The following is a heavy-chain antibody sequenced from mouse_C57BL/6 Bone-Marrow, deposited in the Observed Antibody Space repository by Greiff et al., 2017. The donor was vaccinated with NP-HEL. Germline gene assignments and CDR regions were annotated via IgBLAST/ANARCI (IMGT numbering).Heavy chain of an antibody. D-gene: IGHD2-2*01. J-gene: IGHJ2*01. V-gene: IGHV1-72*01. CDR1: GYTFTSYW. CDR2: IDPNRGGT. CDR3: ARNGYIGNYFDY. Sequence: QVQLQQPGAELVKPGASVKLSCKASGYTFTSYWMHWVKQRPGRGLEWIGRIDPNRGGTKYNEKFKSKATLTVDKPSSTAYMQLSSLTSEDSAVYYCARNGYIGNYFDYWGQGTTLTVSS.